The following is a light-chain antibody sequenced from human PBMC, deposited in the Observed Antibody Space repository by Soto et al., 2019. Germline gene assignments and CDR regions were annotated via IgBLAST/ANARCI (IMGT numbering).Light chain of an antibody. Sequence: EIVMTQSPVTLSVSPGERATLSCRASQSVSSNLAWYQKKPGQAPRLLIYHTSNRATGIPARFSGSGSGTDFTLTISSLEPEDFAVYYCQQTYTTPEITFGQGTRLEIK. CDR1: QSVSSN. CDR3: QQTYTTPEIT. J-gene: IGKJ5*01. V-gene: IGKV3-11*01. CDR2: HTS.